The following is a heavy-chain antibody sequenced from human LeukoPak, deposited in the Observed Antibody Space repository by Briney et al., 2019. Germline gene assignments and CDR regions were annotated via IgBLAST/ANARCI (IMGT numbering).Heavy chain of an antibody. CDR2: IYYSGST. V-gene: IGHV4-61*01. J-gene: IGHJ4*02. CDR1: GGSIRSSYYY. D-gene: IGHD5-24*01. Sequence: SETLSLTCTVSGGSIRSSYYYWSWIRQPPGKGLEWIGYIYYSGSTNYNPSLKSRVTISVDTSKNQFSLKLSSVTAADTAVYYCARLIKGVFYWGQGTLVTVSS. CDR3: ARLIKGVFY.